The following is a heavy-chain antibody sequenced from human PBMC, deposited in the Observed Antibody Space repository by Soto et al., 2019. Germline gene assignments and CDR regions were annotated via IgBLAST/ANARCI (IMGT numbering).Heavy chain of an antibody. CDR1: GFTFSSYA. D-gene: IGHD1-26*01. Sequence: GGSLRLSCAASGFTFSSYAMSWVRQAPGKGLEWVSAISGSGGSTYYADSVKGRFTISRDNSKNTLYLQMNSLRAEDTAVYYCAKESGSYSFYYYYGMDVWGQGTTVTVSS. CDR2: ISGSGGST. J-gene: IGHJ6*02. CDR3: AKESGSYSFYYYYGMDV. V-gene: IGHV3-23*01.